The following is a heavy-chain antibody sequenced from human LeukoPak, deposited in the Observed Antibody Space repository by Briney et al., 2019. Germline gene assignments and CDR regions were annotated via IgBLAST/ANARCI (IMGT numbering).Heavy chain of an antibody. CDR2: IRFDGTEE. Sequence: SGRSLRLSCEASGFTFSSYGMHWVRQAPGKGLEWVAVIRFDGTEEYYAESVKGRVTISRDNSKNTLYLQMNSLRAEDTGIYYCAQGSDSATAPSTMHYYYVDVWGKGTTVIVS. J-gene: IGHJ6*03. V-gene: IGHV3-33*08. D-gene: IGHD5/OR15-5a*01. CDR1: GFTFSSYG. CDR3: AQGSDSATAPSTMHYYYVDV.